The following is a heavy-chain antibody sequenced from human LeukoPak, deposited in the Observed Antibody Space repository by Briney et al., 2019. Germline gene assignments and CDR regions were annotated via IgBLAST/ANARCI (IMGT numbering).Heavy chain of an antibody. Sequence: GGSLRLSCAASGFIFSTYGMHWVRQAPGKGLEWVAFIQFDGSDIFYADSVKGRFTISRDNSQSTLYLQMNSLRTEDTAIYFCATLRFGSGSYYADYWGQGTQVTVSS. CDR3: ATLRFGSGSYYADY. J-gene: IGHJ4*02. CDR2: IQFDGSDI. CDR1: GFIFSTYG. V-gene: IGHV3-30*02. D-gene: IGHD3-10*01.